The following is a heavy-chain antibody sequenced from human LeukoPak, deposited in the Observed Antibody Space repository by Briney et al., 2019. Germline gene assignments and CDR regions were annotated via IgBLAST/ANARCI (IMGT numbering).Heavy chain of an antibody. J-gene: IGHJ3*02. V-gene: IGHV1-2*02. D-gene: IGHD2-21*02. Sequence: ASVKVSSKASGYTFTGYTMHWVRQAPGQGLEWMGWINPNSGGTNYAQKFQGRVTMTRDTSISTAYMELRSLRSDDTAVYYCARDLAVVTAFGQHAFDIWGQGTMVTVSS. CDR3: ARDLAVVTAFGQHAFDI. CDR2: INPNSGGT. CDR1: GYTFTGYT.